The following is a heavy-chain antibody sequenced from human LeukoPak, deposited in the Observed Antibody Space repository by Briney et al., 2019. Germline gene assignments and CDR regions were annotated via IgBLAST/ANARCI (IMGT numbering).Heavy chain of an antibody. J-gene: IGHJ3*02. CDR2: ISGSGSST. CDR1: GFTFRTYA. CDR3: AKDLDYGDYVAFDI. Sequence: GGSLRLSCATSGFTFRTYAMSWVRQAPGKGLVWVSTISGSGSSTFYADSAKGRFTISRDNSKATLYLRKSSLRVEDTAIYYCAKDLDYGDYVAFDIWGQGTMVTVSS. V-gene: IGHV3-23*01. D-gene: IGHD4-17*01.